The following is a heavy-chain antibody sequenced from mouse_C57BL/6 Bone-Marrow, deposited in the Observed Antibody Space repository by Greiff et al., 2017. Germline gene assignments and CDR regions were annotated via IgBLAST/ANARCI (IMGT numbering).Heavy chain of an antibody. D-gene: IGHD2-4*01. CDR3: AKNAGDYDWAMDY. Sequence: QVQLQQSGPGLVQPSQSLSITCTVSGFSLTSYGVHWVRQSPGKGLEWLGVIWRGGSTDYNAAFMSRLSITKDNSKSQVFFKMNSLQADDTAIYYCAKNAGDYDWAMDYWGQGTTLTVSS. CDR2: IWRGGST. V-gene: IGHV2-5*01. J-gene: IGHJ2*01. CDR1: GFSLTSYG.